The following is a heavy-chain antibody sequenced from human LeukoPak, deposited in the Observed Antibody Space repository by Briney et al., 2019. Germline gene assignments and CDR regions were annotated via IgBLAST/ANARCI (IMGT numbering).Heavy chain of an antibody. Sequence: GGSLRLSCAASGFTFSNHAMSWVRQAPGKGLQWVSAISGGGVATYYADSVKGRFTISRDNSKNTLYLQMNSLRAEDTAVYYCAKDKAEYTSGWQLRGYFDYWGQGTLVTVSS. J-gene: IGHJ4*02. CDR3: AKDKAEYTSGWQLRGYFDY. D-gene: IGHD6-19*01. V-gene: IGHV3-23*01. CDR2: ISGGGVAT. CDR1: GFTFSNHA.